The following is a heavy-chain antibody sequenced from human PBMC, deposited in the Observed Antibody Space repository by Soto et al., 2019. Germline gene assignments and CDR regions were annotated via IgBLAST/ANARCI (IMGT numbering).Heavy chain of an antibody. Sequence: GGSMRHSCAASGFTFSSYAMSWVSQAPGKGLEWVSVISGSGGSTYYADSVKGRFTISRDNSKNTLYLQMNSLRAEDTAVYYCAKRAAGTSFDYWGQGTLVTVSS. CDR2: ISGSGGST. V-gene: IGHV3-23*01. D-gene: IGHD6-13*01. J-gene: IGHJ4*02. CDR1: GFTFSSYA. CDR3: AKRAAGTSFDY.